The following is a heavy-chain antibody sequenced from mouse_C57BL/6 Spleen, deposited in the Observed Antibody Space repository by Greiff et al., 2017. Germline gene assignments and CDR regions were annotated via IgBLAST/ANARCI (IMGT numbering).Heavy chain of an antibody. CDR3: ASYDGYFFV. Sequence: QVQLQQPGAELVKPGASVKLSCKASGYTFTSYWMHWVKQRPGQGLEWIGMIHPNSGSTNYNEKFKSKATLTVDKSSSTAYMQLSSLTSEEAAVYYCASYDGYFFVWGTGTTVTVSS. CDR1: GYTFTSYW. CDR2: IHPNSGST. V-gene: IGHV1-64*01. D-gene: IGHD2-3*01. J-gene: IGHJ1*03.